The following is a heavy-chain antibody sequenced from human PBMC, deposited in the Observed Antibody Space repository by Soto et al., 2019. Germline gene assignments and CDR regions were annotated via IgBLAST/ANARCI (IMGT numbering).Heavy chain of an antibody. CDR2: ISGSGGST. Sequence: PGGSLRLSCAASGFTFSSYAMSWVRQAPGKGLEWVSAISGSGGSTYYADSVKGRFTISRDNSKNTLYLQMNSLRAEDTAVYYCAKQFSGRSSEGTFDYWGQGTLVTVSS. D-gene: IGHD6-6*01. CDR3: AKQFSGRSSEGTFDY. V-gene: IGHV3-23*01. J-gene: IGHJ4*02. CDR1: GFTFSSYA.